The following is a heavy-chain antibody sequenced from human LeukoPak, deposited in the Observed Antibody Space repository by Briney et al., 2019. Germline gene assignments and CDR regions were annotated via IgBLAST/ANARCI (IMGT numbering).Heavy chain of an antibody. Sequence: SQTLSLTCTVSGGSISSGGYYWSWIRQHPGKGLEWIGYIYYSGSTYYNPSLKSRVTISVDTSKSQFSLKLSSVTAADTAVYYCAREVGYYDSSTNAFDIWGQGTMVTVSS. V-gene: IGHV4-31*03. D-gene: IGHD3-22*01. CDR1: GGSISSGGYY. CDR2: IYYSGST. J-gene: IGHJ3*02. CDR3: AREVGYYDSSTNAFDI.